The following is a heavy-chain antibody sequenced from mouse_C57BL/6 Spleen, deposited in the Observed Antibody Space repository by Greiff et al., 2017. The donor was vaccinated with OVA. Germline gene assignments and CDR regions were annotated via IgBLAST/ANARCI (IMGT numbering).Heavy chain of an antibody. V-gene: IGHV14-3*01. Sequence: VQLKESVAELVRPGASVKLSCTASGFNIKNTYMHWVKQRPEQGLEWIGRVDPANGNTKYAPKFQGKATITADTSSNTAYLLLSSLTSEDTAIYYGARAYGYDGGFAYWGQGTLVTVSS. CDR3: ARAYGYDGGFAY. J-gene: IGHJ3*01. CDR1: GFNIKNTY. CDR2: VDPANGNT. D-gene: IGHD2-2*01.